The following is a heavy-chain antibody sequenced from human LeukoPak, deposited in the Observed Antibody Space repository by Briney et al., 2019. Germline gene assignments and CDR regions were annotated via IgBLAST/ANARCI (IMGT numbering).Heavy chain of an antibody. Sequence: SETLSLTCTVSGGSISSGGYYWSWIRQHPGKGLEWIGYIYYSGSTYYNPSLKSRVTMSVDTSKNQFSLKLSSVTAADTAVYYCARERYGSYVDYWGQGTLVTVSS. CDR2: IYYSGST. D-gene: IGHD1-26*01. CDR1: GGSISSGGYY. V-gene: IGHV4-31*03. CDR3: ARERYGSYVDY. J-gene: IGHJ4*02.